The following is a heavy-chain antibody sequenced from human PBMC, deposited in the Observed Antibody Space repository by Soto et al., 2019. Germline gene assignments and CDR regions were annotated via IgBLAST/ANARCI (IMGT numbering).Heavy chain of an antibody. J-gene: IGHJ4*02. V-gene: IGHV3-48*02. CDR2: ISSSSSTI. CDR1: GFTLSSYS. CDR3: VRGGAFKIDY. D-gene: IGHD3-16*01. Sequence: EVQLVESGRRLVQPGGSLRLSCAASGFTLSSYSMNWARQAPGKGLEWVSYISSSSSTIYYADSVKGRFTISRDNAKNSLYLQMNSLRDEDTAVYYCVRGGAFKIDYWGQGTLVTGSS.